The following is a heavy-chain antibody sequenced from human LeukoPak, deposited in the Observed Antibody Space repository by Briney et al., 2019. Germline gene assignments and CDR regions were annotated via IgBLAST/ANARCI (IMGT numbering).Heavy chain of an antibody. V-gene: IGHV3-33*01. J-gene: IGHJ6*02. Sequence: GGSLRLSCAASGFTFSSYGMHWVRQAPGKGLEWVAVIWYDGSNKYYADSVKGRFTISRDNSKNTLYLQMNSLRAEDTAVYYCARRVISTKSYFYYGMDVWGQWTTVTVSS. D-gene: IGHD2-2*01. CDR3: ARRVISTKSYFYYGMDV. CDR1: GFTFSSYG. CDR2: IWYDGSNK.